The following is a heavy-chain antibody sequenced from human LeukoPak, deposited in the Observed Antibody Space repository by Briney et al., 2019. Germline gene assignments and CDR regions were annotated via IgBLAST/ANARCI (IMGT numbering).Heavy chain of an antibody. D-gene: IGHD3-22*01. CDR2: ISYDGSTK. Sequence: GGSLRLSCAASGFSFSSHAMHWVRQAPGKGLEWVAFISYDGSTKTYADSVKGRFTISRDNAKNSLYLQMNSLRAEDTAVYYCARAERPSSGKTFDHWGQGTLVTVSS. CDR1: GFSFSSHA. V-gene: IGHV3-30*12. CDR3: ARAERPSSGKTFDH. J-gene: IGHJ4*02.